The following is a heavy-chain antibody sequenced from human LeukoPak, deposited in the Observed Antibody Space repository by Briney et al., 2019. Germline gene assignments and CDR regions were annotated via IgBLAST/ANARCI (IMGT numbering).Heavy chain of an antibody. CDR3: ARERLTTVTPMGAFDI. V-gene: IGHV1-18*01. D-gene: IGHD4-17*01. CDR2: ISGYNGHT. J-gene: IGHJ3*02. CDR1: GYTFTSYG. Sequence: ASVKVSCKASGYTFTSYGISWVRQAPGQGLEWMGWISGYNGHTNYAQKLQGRVTMTADTSTSTLYMELRSLRSDDTAVCYCARERLTTVTPMGAFDIWGQGTMVTVSS.